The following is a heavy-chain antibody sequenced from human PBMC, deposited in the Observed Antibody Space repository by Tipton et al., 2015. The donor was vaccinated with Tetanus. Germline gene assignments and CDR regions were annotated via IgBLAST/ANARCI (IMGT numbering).Heavy chain of an antibody. J-gene: IGHJ3*02. CDR2: INHSGST. CDR1: GGSFSGYY. V-gene: IGHV4-34*01. CDR3: ARYGRLPKTDPFDT. Sequence: TLSLTCAVYGGSFSGYYWSWIRQPPGKGLEWIGEINHSGSTNYNPSLKSRVTISVDTSKNQFSLNLSSVTAADTAVYFCARYGRLPKTDPFDTWGQWTMVTVSS. D-gene: IGHD1-26*01.